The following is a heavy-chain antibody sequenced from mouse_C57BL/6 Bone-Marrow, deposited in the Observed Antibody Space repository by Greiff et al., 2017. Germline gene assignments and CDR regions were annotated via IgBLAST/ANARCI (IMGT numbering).Heavy chain of an antibody. J-gene: IGHJ3*01. V-gene: IGHV12-3*01. Sequence: QLQESGPGLVKPSQSLFLTCSITGFPITSGYYWIWIRQSPGKPLEWMGYITHSGETFYNQSLQSPISITRETSKNQFFLQLNSVTTEDTAMYYCAGDRGDSGVAYWGQGTLVTVSA. CDR2: ITHSGET. CDR1: GFPITSGYY. CDR3: AGDRGDSGVAY.